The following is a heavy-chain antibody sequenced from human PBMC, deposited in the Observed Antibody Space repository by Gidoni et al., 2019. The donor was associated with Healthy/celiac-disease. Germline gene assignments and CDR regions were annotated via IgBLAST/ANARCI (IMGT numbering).Heavy chain of an antibody. V-gene: IGHV3-23*01. J-gene: IGHJ4*02. CDR2: ISGSGGST. CDR3: AKVPYYYDSSGYSGLFDY. D-gene: IGHD3-22*01. Sequence: EVQLLESGGGLLQPGGSLRLSCAASGFTFSSYAMSWVRQAPGKGLEWVSAISGSGGSTYYADSVKGRFTISRDNSKNTLYLQMNSLRAEDTAVYYCAKVPYYYDSSGYSGLFDYWGQGTLVTVSS. CDR1: GFTFSSYA.